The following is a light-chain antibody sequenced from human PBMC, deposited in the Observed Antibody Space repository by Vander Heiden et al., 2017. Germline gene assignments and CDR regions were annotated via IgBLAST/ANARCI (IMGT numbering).Light chain of an antibody. CDR2: QVS. J-gene: IGLJ1*01. Sequence: QSALTQPASVSGSPGQSITISCTGTDNDIGDYNYVSWYQQHPGKAPRLIIYQVSNRPSGVSHRFSGSKSGNTASLTISGLQAEDEADYYCTSSTTSNTRGFGSGTRVTVL. CDR1: DNDIGDYNY. V-gene: IGLV2-14*01. CDR3: TSSTTSNTRG.